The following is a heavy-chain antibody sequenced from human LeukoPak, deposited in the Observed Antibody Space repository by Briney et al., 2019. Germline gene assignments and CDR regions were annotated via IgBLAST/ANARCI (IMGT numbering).Heavy chain of an antibody. Sequence: PSETLSLTCTVSGGSISSYYWSWIRQPPGKGLEWIGYIYYSGSTNYNPSLKSRVTISVDTSKNQFSLKLTSVTAADTAVYYCARGGEGGLLQRGAAYWGQGTLVTVSS. CDR2: IYYSGST. D-gene: IGHD3-10*01. J-gene: IGHJ4*02. CDR1: GGSISSYY. V-gene: IGHV4-59*12. CDR3: ARGGEGGLLQRGAAY.